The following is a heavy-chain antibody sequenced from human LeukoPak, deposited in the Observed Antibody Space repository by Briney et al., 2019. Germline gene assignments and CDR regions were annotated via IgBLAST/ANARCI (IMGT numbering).Heavy chain of an antibody. CDR1: GDSFSSSSYY. D-gene: IGHD1-26*01. Sequence: SETLSLTCSVSGDSFSSSSYYWGWIRPPPGKGLEWIGSINYSGTTYYNPSLKSRVTISVDTSKNQFSLRLSSVTVADTAVCYCARLSIVGATSSYYMDVWGKGTTVTVSS. V-gene: IGHV4-39*01. J-gene: IGHJ6*03. CDR3: ARLSIVGATSSYYMDV. CDR2: INYSGTT.